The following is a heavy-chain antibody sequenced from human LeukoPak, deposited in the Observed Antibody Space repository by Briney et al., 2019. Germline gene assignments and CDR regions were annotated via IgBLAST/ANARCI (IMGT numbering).Heavy chain of an antibody. CDR3: TREGGGAEAAFDY. Sequence: SSETLSLTCTVSGGSISSSSYYWGWIRQPPGKGLEWIGSIYYSGSTYYNPSLKSRVTISLDTSKNQFSLQLNSVTPDDTAVYYCTREGGGAEAAFDYWGQGALVTVSS. D-gene: IGHD6-19*01. V-gene: IGHV4-39*02. J-gene: IGHJ4*02. CDR2: IYYSGST. CDR1: GGSISSSSYY.